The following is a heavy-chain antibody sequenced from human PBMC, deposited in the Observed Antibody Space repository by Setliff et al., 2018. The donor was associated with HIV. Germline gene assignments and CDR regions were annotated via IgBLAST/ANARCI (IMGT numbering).Heavy chain of an antibody. CDR3: AKNLYSSIWSPLDY. V-gene: IGHV3-21*01. CDR1: GFTFSYYT. CDR2: ISPNSSNT. J-gene: IGHJ4*02. D-gene: IGHD6-13*01. Sequence: GESLKISCEASGFTFSYYTMNWVRQAPGKGLEWVASISPNSSNTYYADSMKGRFTIARDNVKKSVTLQLTSLRVEDTAVYYCAKNLYSSIWSPLDYWGQGTLVTVSS.